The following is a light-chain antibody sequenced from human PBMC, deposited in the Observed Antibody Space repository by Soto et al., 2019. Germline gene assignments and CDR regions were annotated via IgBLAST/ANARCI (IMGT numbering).Light chain of an antibody. Sequence: QSALTQPASVSGSPGQSITISCTGTSSDVGNYNYVSCYRQYPGKAPKLMIYAVSRRPSGVSNRFSGSKSGNTASLTISGLEAEDEADYYCTSYTPSSTYVFGTGTKLTVL. V-gene: IGLV2-14*03. CDR1: SSDVGNYNY. CDR3: TSYTPSSTYV. J-gene: IGLJ1*01. CDR2: AVS.